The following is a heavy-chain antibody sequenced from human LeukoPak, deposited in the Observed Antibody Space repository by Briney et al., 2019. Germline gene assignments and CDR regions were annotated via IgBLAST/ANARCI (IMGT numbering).Heavy chain of an antibody. CDR2: IYYSGST. Sequence: SETLSLTCTVSGGSLSSYYWSWIRQPPGKGLEWIGYIYYSGSTNYNPSLKSRVTISVDTSKNQFSLKLSSVTAADTAVYYCARVPSPVVVPDYIWFDPWGQGTLVTVSS. J-gene: IGHJ5*02. CDR3: ARVPSPVVVPDYIWFDP. D-gene: IGHD2-2*01. CDR1: GGSLSSYY. V-gene: IGHV4-59*01.